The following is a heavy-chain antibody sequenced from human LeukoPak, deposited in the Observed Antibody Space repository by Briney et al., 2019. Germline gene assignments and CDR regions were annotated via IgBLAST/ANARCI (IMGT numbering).Heavy chain of an antibody. CDR3: AREKGSPPYNWFDP. D-gene: IGHD6-6*01. J-gene: IGHJ5*02. CDR1: GYTFSGYY. V-gene: IGHV1-2*02. Sequence: ASVKVSCKASGYTFSGYYMHWVRQAPGQGLEWMGWINANSGGTNYAQKFQGRVTMTRDTSISTAYMELSRLRSDDTAVYYCAREKGSPPYNWFDPWGQGTPVTVSS. CDR2: INANSGGT.